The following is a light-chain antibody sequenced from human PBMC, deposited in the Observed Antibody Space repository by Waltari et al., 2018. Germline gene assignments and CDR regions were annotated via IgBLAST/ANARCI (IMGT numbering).Light chain of an antibody. CDR3: QKCDSVPFT. CDR2: AAS. CDR1: QSIGSN. V-gene: IGKV1-27*01. J-gene: IGKJ3*01. Sequence: IQMTQSPSPLSASVGDKVTINCRASQSIGSNLAWYQQKPGEVPKLLIYAASTLQSEVPFRFRGSGSGTDFTLTISSLQPEDVATYYCQKCDSVPFTFGPGTKLDIK.